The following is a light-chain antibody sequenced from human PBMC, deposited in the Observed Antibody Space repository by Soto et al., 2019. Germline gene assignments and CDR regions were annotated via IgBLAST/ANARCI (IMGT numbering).Light chain of an antibody. CDR2: DAS. Sequence: IVLTQSPATLSLTPGERAPLPCRASQSVSSYLAWYQQKPGQAPRLLIYDASNRATGIPARFSGSGSGTDFTLTISSLEPEDFAVYYCQQRSNWPPITFGQGTRLEI. J-gene: IGKJ5*01. V-gene: IGKV3-11*01. CDR1: QSVSSY. CDR3: QQRSNWPPIT.